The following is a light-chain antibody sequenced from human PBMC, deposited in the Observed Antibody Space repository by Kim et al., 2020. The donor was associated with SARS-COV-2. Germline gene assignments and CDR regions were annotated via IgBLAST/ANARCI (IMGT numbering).Light chain of an antibody. CDR1: QSVSSTY. V-gene: IGKV3-20*01. Sequence: STGDRATLSCRASQSVSSTYLAWYQQKPGQALRLLIYGASSRATGIPDRFSGSGSGTDFTLTISRLEPEDFAVYYCQQYTSSPRTFGGGTKVDIK. CDR2: GAS. CDR3: QQYTSSPRT. J-gene: IGKJ4*01.